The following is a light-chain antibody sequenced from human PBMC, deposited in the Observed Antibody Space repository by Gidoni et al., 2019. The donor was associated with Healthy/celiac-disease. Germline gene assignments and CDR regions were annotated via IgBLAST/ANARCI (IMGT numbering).Light chain of an antibody. CDR3: AAWDDNLNGVV. CDR2: DND. J-gene: IGLJ2*01. CDR1: SSNIGSNT. Sequence: QSGLIQPPSASGTPGQRVTISCSGSSSNIGSNTVTWYQQLPGTAPKVLIYDNDQRPSGVPDRLSGSKSGTSASLAISGLQSEDEADYYCAAWDDNLNGVVFGGGTKLTVL. V-gene: IGLV1-44*01.